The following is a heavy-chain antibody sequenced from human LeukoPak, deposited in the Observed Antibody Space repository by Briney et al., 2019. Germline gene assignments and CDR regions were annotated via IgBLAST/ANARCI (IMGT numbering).Heavy chain of an antibody. Sequence: ASVKVSCKASGYTFTGYYMHWVRQAPGQGLEWMGWINPDNGGTNDAQKFQGRVTMTRDMSISTAYMELSRLRSDDTAVYYCAREPSNSGYDYLYYFDYWGQGTLVTVSS. CDR2: INPDNGGT. D-gene: IGHD5-12*01. CDR1: GYTFTGYY. J-gene: IGHJ4*02. CDR3: AREPSNSGYDYLYYFDY. V-gene: IGHV1-2*02.